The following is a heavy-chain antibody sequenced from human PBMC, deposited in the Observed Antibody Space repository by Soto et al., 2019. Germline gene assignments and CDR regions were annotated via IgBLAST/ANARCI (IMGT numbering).Heavy chain of an antibody. V-gene: IGHV4-31*03. D-gene: IGHD3-10*01. CDR3: SRGILV. CDR2: ISYGGTT. CDR1: GGSMNSGGYC. Sequence: QVQLQESGPGLVKPSQTLSLTCTVSGGSMNSGGYCWNWIRQHPGEGLEWIGCISYGGTTSYNPSMKRRLNLSVDTSKKQFSLMLNSVTAAATAVYYCSRGILVWGQGTLITVSS. J-gene: IGHJ4*02.